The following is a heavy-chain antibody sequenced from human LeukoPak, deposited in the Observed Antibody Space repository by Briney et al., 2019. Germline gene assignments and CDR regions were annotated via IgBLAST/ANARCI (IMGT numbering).Heavy chain of an antibody. CDR3: ARGPLVRLPSSFDH. D-gene: IGHD3-16*02. J-gene: IGHJ5*02. CDR2: MNPNSGNT. V-gene: IGHV1-8*01. Sequence: ASVKVSCKASGYTFTSYDINWVRQATGQGLEWMGWMNPNSGNTGYAQKFQGRVTMTRNTSISTAYMELSSLRSEDTAVYYCARGPLVRLPSSFDHWGQGTLVTVSS. CDR1: GYTFTSYD.